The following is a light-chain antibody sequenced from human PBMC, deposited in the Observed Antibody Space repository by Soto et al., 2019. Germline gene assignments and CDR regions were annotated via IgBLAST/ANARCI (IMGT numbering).Light chain of an antibody. V-gene: IGKV3-15*01. CDR2: GAS. J-gene: IGKJ4*01. Sequence: EIVMTQSPATLSVSPGERVTLSCRASQSVSSTLAWYQQKPGQAPRLLIYGASTRATGIPARFSGSGSGTEFTLTISSLQSEDFAVYYCQQYTKWPLTFGGGTKVEIK. CDR3: QQYTKWPLT. CDR1: QSVSST.